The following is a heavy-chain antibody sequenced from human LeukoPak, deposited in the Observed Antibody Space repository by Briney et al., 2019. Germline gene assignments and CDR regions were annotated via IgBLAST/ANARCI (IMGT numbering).Heavy chain of an antibody. CDR3: ARIFRN. V-gene: IGHV3-66*01. CDR2: IYSGGTT. J-gene: IGHJ4*02. D-gene: IGHD2-15*01. Sequence: GGSLRLSCVVSGITFSGYSMIWVRQAPGKGLEWVSVIYSGGTTYYADSVKGRFTISRDNSKNTLYLQMNSLRAEDSAVYYCARIFRNWGQGTLVTVSS. CDR1: GITFSGYS.